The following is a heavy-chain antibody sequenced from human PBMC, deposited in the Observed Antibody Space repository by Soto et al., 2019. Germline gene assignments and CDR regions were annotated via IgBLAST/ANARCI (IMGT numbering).Heavy chain of an antibody. J-gene: IGHJ4*02. D-gene: IGHD3-22*01. CDR3: ARAPRGSGYYYVDF. CDR2: ISYSGTT. Sequence: PSETLSLTCIASSRSISRSSYYWGWIRQPPGKGLEWIGSISYSGTTYYNPSLQSRVTIYVDTSKNQFSLKLSSVTAADTAVYYCARAPRGSGYYYVDFWGQGPQGT. V-gene: IGHV4-39*01. CDR1: SRSISRSSYY.